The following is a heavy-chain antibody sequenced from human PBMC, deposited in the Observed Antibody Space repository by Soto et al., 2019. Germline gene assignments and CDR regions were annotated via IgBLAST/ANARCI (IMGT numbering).Heavy chain of an antibody. J-gene: IGHJ4*02. CDR1: GFTFNTFA. CDR3: VKEGYMRSDWYGQFDC. Sequence: GVSLRLSCSASGFTFNTFAMHWVRQTPGKGLEFVSAISSNGGNTYYADSVKGRFAISGDNSKNTLYLQMYSLRPEDTALYYCVKEGYMRSDWYGQFDCWGQGTLVTVSS. V-gene: IGHV3-64D*06. CDR2: ISSNGGNT. D-gene: IGHD6-19*01.